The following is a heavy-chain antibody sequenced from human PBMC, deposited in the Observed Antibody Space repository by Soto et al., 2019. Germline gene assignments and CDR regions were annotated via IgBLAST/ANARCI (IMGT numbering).Heavy chain of an antibody. CDR1: GGSISSGGYY. D-gene: IGHD3-10*01. CDR3: ARGLLWFGELFPTFDY. Sequence: QVQLQESGPGLVKPSQTLSLTCTVSGGSISSGGYYWSWIRQHPGKGLEWIGYIYYSGSTYYNPSLKSRVNISVDTSKNQFSLKLSSVTAADTAVYYCARGLLWFGELFPTFDYWGQGTLVTVSS. CDR2: IYYSGST. V-gene: IGHV4-31*03. J-gene: IGHJ4*02.